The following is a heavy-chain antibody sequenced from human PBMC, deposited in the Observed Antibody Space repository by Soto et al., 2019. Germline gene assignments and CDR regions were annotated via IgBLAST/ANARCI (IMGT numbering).Heavy chain of an antibody. CDR1: GFTFSSYA. CDR2: ISGSGGST. V-gene: IGHV3-23*01. D-gene: IGHD3-3*01. Sequence: GGSLRLSCAASGFTFSSYAMSWVRQAPGKGLEWVSAISGSGGSTYYADSVKGRFTISRDNSKNTLYLQMNSLRAEDTAVYYCAKFGSRRSRFLEWLPWKDYWGQGTLVTV. CDR3: AKFGSRRSRFLEWLPWKDY. J-gene: IGHJ4*02.